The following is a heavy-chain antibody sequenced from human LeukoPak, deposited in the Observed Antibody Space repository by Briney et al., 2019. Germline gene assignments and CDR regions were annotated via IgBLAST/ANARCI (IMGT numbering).Heavy chain of an antibody. CDR2: INPNSGGT. CDR3: TRLTAVVDF. CDR1: GYTFTGYF. Sequence: ASVRVSCKASGYTFTGYFIHWVRRAPGQGLEWMGRINPNSGGTNYAQKFQGRVTMTRDTSINTAYMELTRLTSDDTAVYYCTRLTAVVDFWGQGTLVTVSS. D-gene: IGHD5-18*01. V-gene: IGHV1-2*06. J-gene: IGHJ4*02.